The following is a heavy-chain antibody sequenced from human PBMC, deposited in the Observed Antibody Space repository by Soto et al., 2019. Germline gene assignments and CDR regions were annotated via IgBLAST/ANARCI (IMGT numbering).Heavy chain of an antibody. CDR1: GYSFTSYW. J-gene: IGHJ6*02. CDR3: ARHYCSSTSCYPVYYYYYGMDV. Sequence: GESLRISSKGSGYSFTSYWIGWVRQMPGKCLEWMGIIYPGDSDTRYSPSFQSQVTISADKSISTAYLQWSSLKASDTAMYYCARHYCSSTSCYPVYYYYYGMDVWGQGTTVTVSS. V-gene: IGHV5-51*01. D-gene: IGHD2-2*01. CDR2: IYPGDSDT.